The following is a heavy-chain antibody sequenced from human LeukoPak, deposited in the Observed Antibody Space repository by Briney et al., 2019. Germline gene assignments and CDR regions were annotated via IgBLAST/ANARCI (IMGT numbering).Heavy chain of an antibody. CDR2: IITKGNNYAT. V-gene: IGHV3-73*01. CDR1: GFTFGGSA. J-gene: IGHJ4*02. D-gene: IGHD3-22*01. CDR3: AGPYDTTGHAFDY. Sequence: GGSLRLSCAASGFTFGGSAMHWVRQASGKGPEWVGRIITKGNNYATAYAASVKGRFTISRDDSKNTAYLQMNSLKTEDTAVYYCAGPYDTTGHAFDYWGRGTLVTVSS.